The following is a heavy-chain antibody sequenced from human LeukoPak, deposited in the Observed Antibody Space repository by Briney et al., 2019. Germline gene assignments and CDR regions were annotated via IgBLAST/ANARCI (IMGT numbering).Heavy chain of an antibody. J-gene: IGHJ4*02. CDR3: ARRGWASGYFEY. Sequence: ESLKISCRGSGYTFTSYWIGWVRHMPGKGLEWMGIIYPGDSDTRYAPSFQGQVTISADKSISTAYLQWSSLKASDTAMYYCARRGWASGYFEYWGQGTLVTVSS. CDR1: GYTFTSYW. CDR2: IYPGDSDT. D-gene: IGHD1-26*01. V-gene: IGHV5-51*01.